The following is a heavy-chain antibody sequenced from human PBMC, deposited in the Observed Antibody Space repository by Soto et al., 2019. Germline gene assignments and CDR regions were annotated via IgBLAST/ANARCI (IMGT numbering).Heavy chain of an antibody. CDR3: AKDRGCSGGSCYSGWAYDAFDI. CDR2: ISGSGGST. Sequence: EVQLLEPGGGLVQPGGSLRLSCAASGFTFSSYAMSWVRQAPGKGLEWVSAISGSGGSTYYADSVKGRFTISRDNSKNTLYRQMNSLRAEDTAVYYCAKDRGCSGGSCYSGWAYDAFDIWGQGTMVTVSS. V-gene: IGHV3-23*01. CDR1: GFTFSSYA. J-gene: IGHJ3*02. D-gene: IGHD2-15*01.